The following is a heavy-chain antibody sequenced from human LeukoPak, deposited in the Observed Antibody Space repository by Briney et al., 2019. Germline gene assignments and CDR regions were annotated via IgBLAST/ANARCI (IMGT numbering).Heavy chain of an antibody. V-gene: IGHV4-61*01. D-gene: IGHD5-12*01. CDR1: GDSISSVSYY. CDR2: IYYSGST. CDR3: ARALVATRDWFDP. J-gene: IGHJ5*02. Sequence: PSETLSLTCIVSGDSISSVSYYWSWIRQPPGKGLEWIGYIYYSGSTNYNPSLKSRVTISVDTSKNQFSLKLSSVTAADTAVYYCARALVATRDWFDPWGQGTLVTVSS.